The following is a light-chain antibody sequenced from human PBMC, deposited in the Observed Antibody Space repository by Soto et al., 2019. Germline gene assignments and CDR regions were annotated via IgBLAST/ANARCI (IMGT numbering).Light chain of an antibody. J-gene: IGLJ2*01. CDR2: DVS. CDR1: SSDVGGYNY. Sequence: QSALTQPASVSGSLGQSITISCTGTSSDVGGYNYVSWYQKHPGKAPKLMIFDVSNRPSGVSNRFSGSKSGNTASLTISGLQAEDEADYYCSSYTSSSTRVVFGGGTKLTVL. V-gene: IGLV2-14*03. CDR3: SSYTSSSTRVV.